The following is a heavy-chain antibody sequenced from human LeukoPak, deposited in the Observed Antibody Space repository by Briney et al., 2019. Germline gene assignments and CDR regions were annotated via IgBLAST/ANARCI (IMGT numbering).Heavy chain of an antibody. CDR3: ARDQYYYDSSGYYYYYYGMDV. Sequence: PSETLSLTCTVSGGSPSSYYCSWIRQPPGKGLEGIGYIYYSGSTNYNTSLKSRATISVDTSKNQFSLKLSSVTAADTAVYYCARDQYYYDSSGYYYYYYGMDVWGQGTTVTVSS. D-gene: IGHD3-22*01. J-gene: IGHJ6*02. CDR2: IYYSGST. V-gene: IGHV4-59*01. CDR1: GGSPSSYY.